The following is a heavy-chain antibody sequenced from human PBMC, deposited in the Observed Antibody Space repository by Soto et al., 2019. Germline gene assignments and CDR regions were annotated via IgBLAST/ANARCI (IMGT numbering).Heavy chain of an antibody. D-gene: IGHD3-3*01. CDR2: INPNSGGT. CDR3: ARVHPFKIFGVVPTHFDY. Sequence: ASVKVSCKASGYTFTGYYMHWVRQAPGQGLEWMGWINPNSGGTNYAQKFQGRVTMTRDTSISTAYMELSRLRSDDTAVYYCARVHPFKIFGVVPTHFDYCGQGTLVTVSS. V-gene: IGHV1-2*02. CDR1: GYTFTGYY. J-gene: IGHJ4*02.